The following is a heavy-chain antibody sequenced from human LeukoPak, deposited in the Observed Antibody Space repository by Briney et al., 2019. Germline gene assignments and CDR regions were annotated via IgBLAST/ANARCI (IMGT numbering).Heavy chain of an antibody. V-gene: IGHV4-59*12. CDR3: ARGNYYDSSGYEPLFDY. Sequence: KSSETLSLTCTVSGGSSSSSSWNWIRQPPGKGLEWIGYIYYSGSTNYNPSLKSRVTISVDTSKNQFSLKLSSVTAADTAVYYCARGNYYDSSGYEPLFDYWGQGTLVTVSS. CDR1: GGSSSSSS. D-gene: IGHD3-22*01. CDR2: IYYSGST. J-gene: IGHJ4*02.